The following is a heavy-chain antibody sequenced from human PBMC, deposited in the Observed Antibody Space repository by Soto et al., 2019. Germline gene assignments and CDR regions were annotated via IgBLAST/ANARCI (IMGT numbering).Heavy chain of an antibody. D-gene: IGHD3-10*01. CDR1: GFTFSSYG. V-gene: IGHV3-33*01. Sequence: QVQLVESGGGVVQPGRSLRLSCAASGFTFSSYGMHWVRQAPGKGLEWVAVIWYDGSNKYYADSVKGRFTISRDNSKNTLYLQMNSLRAEDTAVYYCARELLWFGELTNYYYYGMDVWGQGTTVTVSS. CDR2: IWYDGSNK. CDR3: ARELLWFGELTNYYYYGMDV. J-gene: IGHJ6*02.